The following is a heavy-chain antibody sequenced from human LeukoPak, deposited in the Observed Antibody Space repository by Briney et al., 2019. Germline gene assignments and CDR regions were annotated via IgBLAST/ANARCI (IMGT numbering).Heavy chain of an antibody. CDR3: ARDSGEGKEQQLVLKH. J-gene: IGHJ1*01. V-gene: IGHV1-69*06. Sequence: SVKVSCKASGGTFSSYAISWVRQAPGQGLEWMGGIFPIFGTANYAQKFQGRVTITADKSTSTAYMELSSLRSEDTAVYYCARDSGEGKEQQLVLKHWGQGTLVTVSS. CDR2: IFPIFGTA. D-gene: IGHD6-13*01. CDR1: GGTFSSYA.